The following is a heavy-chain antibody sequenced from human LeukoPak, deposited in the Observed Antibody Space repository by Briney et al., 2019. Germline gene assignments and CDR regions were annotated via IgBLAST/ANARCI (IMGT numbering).Heavy chain of an antibody. CDR3: ASHIADYGDLNWFDP. Sequence: GGSLRLSCAASGFTFSSYAMSWVRQAPGKGLEWVSAISGSGGSTYYADSVKGRFTISRDNSKNTLYLQMNSLRAEDTAVYYCASHIADYGDLNWFDPWGQGTLVTVSS. V-gene: IGHV3-23*01. D-gene: IGHD4-17*01. J-gene: IGHJ5*02. CDR2: ISGSGGST. CDR1: GFTFSSYA.